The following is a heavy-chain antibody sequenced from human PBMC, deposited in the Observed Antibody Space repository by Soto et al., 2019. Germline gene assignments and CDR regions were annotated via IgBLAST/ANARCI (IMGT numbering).Heavy chain of an antibody. CDR3: ARGTYCSGGRCYPHNWFDP. CDR2: IGIAGDT. D-gene: IGHD2-15*01. V-gene: IGHV3-13*01. CDR1: GFTFSSYD. Sequence: PGGSLRLSCAASGFTFSSYDMHWVRQVTGKGLEWVSAIGIAGDTYYAGSVKGRFTTSRENAKNSLSLQMDSLRAEDTAVYYCARGTYCSGGRCYPHNWFDPWGQGTLVTVPS. J-gene: IGHJ5*02.